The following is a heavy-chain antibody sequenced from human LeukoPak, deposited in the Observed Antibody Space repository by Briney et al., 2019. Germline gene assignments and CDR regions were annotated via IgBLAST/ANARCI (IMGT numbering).Heavy chain of an antibody. D-gene: IGHD3-10*01. CDR2: IYYSGST. CDR3: ARFRGHLYYYYGMDV. J-gene: IGHJ6*02. CDR1: GGSISSYY. Sequence: SETLSLTCTVSGGSISSYYWSWIRQPPGKGLEWIGYIYYSGSTNYNPSLKSRATISVDTSKNQFSLKLSSVTAADTAVYYCARFRGHLYYYYGMDVWGQGTTVTVSS. V-gene: IGHV4-59*01.